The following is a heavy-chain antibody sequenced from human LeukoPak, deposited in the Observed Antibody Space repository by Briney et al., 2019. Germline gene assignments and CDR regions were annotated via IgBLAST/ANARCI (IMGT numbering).Heavy chain of an antibody. CDR1: GYTFTGFY. CDR2: INPNSGGT. J-gene: IGHJ4*02. D-gene: IGHD2-2*01. CDR3: ARVEDIVVVPAFYPFDY. Sequence: ASVKVSCKASGYTFTGFYMHWVRQAPGQGLEWMGWINPNSGGTNYAQKFQGRVTMTRDTSISTAYMELSRLRSDDTAVYYCARVEDIVVVPAFYPFDYWGQGTLVTVSS. V-gene: IGHV1-2*02.